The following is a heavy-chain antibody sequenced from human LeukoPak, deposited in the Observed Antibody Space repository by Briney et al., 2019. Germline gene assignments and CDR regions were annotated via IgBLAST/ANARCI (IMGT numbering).Heavy chain of an antibody. CDR1: GGSISSSNW. CDR3: ARDLRSPHWYFDL. V-gene: IGHV4-4*02. CDR2: IYHSGST. J-gene: IGHJ2*01. Sequence: PSETLSLTCAVSGGSISSSNWWSWVRQPPGKGLEWIGEIYHSGSTNYNASLKSRVTISVDTSKNQFSLKLSSVTAADTAVYYCARDLRSPHWYFDLWGRGTLVTVSS.